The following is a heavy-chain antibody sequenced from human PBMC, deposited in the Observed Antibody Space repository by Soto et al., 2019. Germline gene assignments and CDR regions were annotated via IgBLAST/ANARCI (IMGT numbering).Heavy chain of an antibody. CDR3: AKGVPRYYDFWSG. CDR2: ISGSGGRT. J-gene: IGHJ4*02. CDR1: GLTFSSYA. V-gene: IGHV3-23*01. D-gene: IGHD3-3*01. Sequence: EVQLLESGGGLVQPGGSLRLSCAASGLTFSSYAMSWVRPAPGKGLEWVSAISGSGGRTYYADSVKGRFTISRDNSKNTLYLQMNSLRAEDTAVYYCAKGVPRYYDFWSGWGQGTLVTVSS.